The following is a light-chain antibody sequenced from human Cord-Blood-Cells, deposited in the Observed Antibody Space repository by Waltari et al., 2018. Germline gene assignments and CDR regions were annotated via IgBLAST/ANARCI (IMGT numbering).Light chain of an antibody. CDR2: DVS. V-gene: IGLV2-14*01. Sequence: QSALTQPASVSGSPGPSITISCTGTSSDVGGYNYVSWYQQHPGKAPKLMIYDVSTRPSGVSNRFSGSKSGNTASLTISGLQAEDEADYYCSSYTSSSTLGVFGTGTKVTVL. CDR1: SSDVGGYNY. J-gene: IGLJ1*01. CDR3: SSYTSSSTLGV.